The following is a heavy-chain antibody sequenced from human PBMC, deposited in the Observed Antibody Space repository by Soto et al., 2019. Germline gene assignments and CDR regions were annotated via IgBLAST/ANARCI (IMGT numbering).Heavy chain of an antibody. Sequence: SQTLSLTCAISGDSVCSNSAAWNWIRRSTSRGLEWLGRTYYRSKWYNDYAVSVKSRITINTDTSKNQFSLQVNSVTPEDTAVYYCARDTHSGGNRCDAFDIWGQGTRVTVSS. CDR1: GDSVCSNSAA. V-gene: IGHV6-1*01. D-gene: IGHD2-15*01. CDR3: ARDTHSGGNRCDAFDI. CDR2: TYYRSKWYN. J-gene: IGHJ3*02.